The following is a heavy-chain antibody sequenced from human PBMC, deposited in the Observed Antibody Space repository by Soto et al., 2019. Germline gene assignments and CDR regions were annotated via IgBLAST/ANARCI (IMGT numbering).Heavy chain of an antibody. CDR3: AKVKVAENF. CDR1: GFTFSNYG. CDR2: ISYDGSNK. D-gene: IGHD6-13*01. J-gene: IGHJ4*02. Sequence: GGSLRLSCAASGFTFSNYGMHWVRQAPGKGLEWVAVISYDGSNKYYANSVKGRFTISRDNSKNTVYLQMNSLRAEDTAVYYCAKVKVAENFWGRGTLVTVSS. V-gene: IGHV3-30*18.